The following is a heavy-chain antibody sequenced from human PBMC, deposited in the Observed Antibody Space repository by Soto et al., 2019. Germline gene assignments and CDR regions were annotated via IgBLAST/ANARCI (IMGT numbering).Heavy chain of an antibody. D-gene: IGHD1-1*01. CDR3: ARAQLTANYMDV. CDR1: GFTFSSYW. CDR2: VNSDGSST. J-gene: IGHJ6*03. Sequence: SGGSLRLSCGASGFTFSSYWMHWVRQAPVKGLVWVSRVNSDGSSTTYVDSVKGRYTISRDNAKNTLYLQMNSLRAEDTAVYYCARAQLTANYMDVWGKGTTVTVPS. V-gene: IGHV3-74*01.